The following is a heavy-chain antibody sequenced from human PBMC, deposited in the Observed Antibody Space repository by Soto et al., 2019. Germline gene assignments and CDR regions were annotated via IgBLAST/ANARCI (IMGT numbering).Heavy chain of an antibody. CDR1: GFTLSGYA. D-gene: IGHD6-6*01. Sequence: EVQLAESGGGLAQPGGSLRLSCAASGFTLSGYAMDWVRQAPGTGLEYVSGISSNGVGTYYANSVQGRFTISRDNSKNTVYRQMGSLRPEDMAVYYCARRARPDFYYMDVWGKGTTVTVSS. CDR2: ISSNGVGT. CDR3: ARRARPDFYYMDV. V-gene: IGHV3-64*01. J-gene: IGHJ6*03.